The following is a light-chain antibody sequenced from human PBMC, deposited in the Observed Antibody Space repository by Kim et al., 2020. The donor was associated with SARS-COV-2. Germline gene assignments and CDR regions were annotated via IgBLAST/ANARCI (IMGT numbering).Light chain of an antibody. CDR3: QQFKSFPPT. J-gene: IGKJ1*01. CDR2: GTS. Sequence: AIQLAQSPSSLSESVGDRVTITCRASQGIGTSLAWYRQRPGKAPQLLMEGTSTLESGVPSGFTGSGSGTDFILTISSLQPEDFATYYCQQFKSFPPTFGQGTKVEIK. CDR1: QGIGTS. V-gene: IGKV1-13*02.